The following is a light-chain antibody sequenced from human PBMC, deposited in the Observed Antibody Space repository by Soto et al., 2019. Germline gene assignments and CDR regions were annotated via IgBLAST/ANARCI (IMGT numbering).Light chain of an antibody. CDR3: QQLNSYPLT. V-gene: IGKV1-9*01. J-gene: IGKJ4*01. Sequence: DIQMTQSPSTLSASVGDRVTITCRASQSISSYLNWYQQKPGKAPKLLIYAASTLQSGVPSRFSGSGSGTEFTLTISSLQPEDFATYYCQQLNSYPLTFGGETKVDIK. CDR1: QSISSY. CDR2: AAS.